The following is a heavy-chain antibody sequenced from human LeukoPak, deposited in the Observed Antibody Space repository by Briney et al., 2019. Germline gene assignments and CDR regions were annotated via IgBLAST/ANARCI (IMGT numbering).Heavy chain of an antibody. CDR2: IDEDGSEK. V-gene: IGHV3-7*01. D-gene: IGHD3-16*01. CDR3: APEPSYDVKS. CDR1: GITSTRHW. Sequence: GGSLRLSCAASGITSTRHWMSWVRQAPGKGLEWVANIDEDGSEKNYLNSVKGRFTISRDNAKNSWYLQMNSLRADDTATYYCAPEPSYDVKSWGQGILVSVSS. J-gene: IGHJ4*02.